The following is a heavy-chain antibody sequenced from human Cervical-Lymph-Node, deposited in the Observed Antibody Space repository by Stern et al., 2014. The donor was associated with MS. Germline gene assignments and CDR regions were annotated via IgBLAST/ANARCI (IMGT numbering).Heavy chain of an antibody. J-gene: IGHJ1*01. Sequence: VQLVESGAEVKKPGSSVKVSCKASGGTFSNYAISWVRQAPGQGLEWMGGIIPIFGVVNYAQKFQGSVTITAGESTSTAFMDFSGLRSEDTAIYYCARASGSSGYSPEYFHHWGQGTLITVSS. D-gene: IGHD3-22*01. CDR1: GGTFSNYA. CDR3: ARASGSSGYSPEYFHH. V-gene: IGHV1-69*01. CDR2: IIPIFGVV.